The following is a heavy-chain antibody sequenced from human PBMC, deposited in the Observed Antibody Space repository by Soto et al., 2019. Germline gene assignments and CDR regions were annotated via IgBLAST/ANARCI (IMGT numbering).Heavy chain of an antibody. Sequence: EVQMLESGGGLVQPGGSLRLSCAASGFTFSTYAMNWVRQAPGKGLEWVSTISVSGDSTYFADSVRGRFTISRDNAKNTVYLQMNGLRADDTAMYYCATRHLPRCSYGTCNPFDFWGQGTLVTVSS. CDR1: GFTFSTYA. J-gene: IGHJ4*02. CDR2: ISVSGDST. CDR3: ATRHLPRCSYGTCNPFDF. D-gene: IGHD2-15*01. V-gene: IGHV3-23*01.